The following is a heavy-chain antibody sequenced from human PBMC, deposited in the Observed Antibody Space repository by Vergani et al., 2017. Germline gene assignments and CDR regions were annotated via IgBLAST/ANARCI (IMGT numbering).Heavy chain of an antibody. J-gene: IGHJ4*02. CDR2: ISYDGSNK. CDR1: GFTFSSYG. CDR3: AKDRGTHNYYFDY. V-gene: IGHV3-30*18. Sequence: VQLVESGGGLVKPGGSLRLSCAASGFTFSSYGMHWVRQAPGKGLEWVAVISYDGSNKYYADSVKGRFTISRDNSKNTLYLQMNSLRAEDTAVYYCAKDRGTHNYYFDYWGQGTLVTVSS. D-gene: IGHD5-24*01.